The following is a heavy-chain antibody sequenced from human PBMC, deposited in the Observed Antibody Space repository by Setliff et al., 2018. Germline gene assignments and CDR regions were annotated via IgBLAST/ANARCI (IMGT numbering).Heavy chain of an antibody. V-gene: IGHV4-59*01. CDR1: GGSIRDYY. J-gene: IGHJ5*02. CDR2: IYYRGTT. D-gene: IGHD1-26*01. Sequence: SETLSLTCTVSGGSIRDYYWNWIRQSPGKGLEWIGYIYYRGTTNYNASLKSRVTISIDMSRNQFSLKLTSATAADTAVYFCAAVGTSAGGGWFDPWGQGTLITVSS. CDR3: AAVGTSAGGGWFDP.